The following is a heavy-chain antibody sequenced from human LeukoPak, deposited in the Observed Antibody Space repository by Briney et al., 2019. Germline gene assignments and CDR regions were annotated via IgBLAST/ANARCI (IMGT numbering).Heavy chain of an antibody. V-gene: IGHV4-34*01. Sequence: KPSETLSLTCAVYGGSFSGYYWSWIRQPPGKGLEWIGEINHSGSTNYNPSLKSRVTISVDTSKNQFSLRLSSVAAADTAVYYCARVPSRGVIIKHYYYMDVWGKGTTVTISS. J-gene: IGHJ6*03. D-gene: IGHD3-10*01. CDR1: GGSFSGYY. CDR2: INHSGST. CDR3: ARVPSRGVIIKHYYYMDV.